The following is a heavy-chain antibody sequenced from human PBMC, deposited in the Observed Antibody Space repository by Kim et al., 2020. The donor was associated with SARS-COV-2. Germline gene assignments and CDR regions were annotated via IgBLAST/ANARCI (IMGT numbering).Heavy chain of an antibody. D-gene: IGHD1-26*01. V-gene: IGHV3-23*01. CDR2: GEST. J-gene: IGHJ4*02. CDR3: AKDMSFADY. Sequence: GESTCFVASAEGPSIISRDNSKNTLYLQLNSARAEDTAIYYCAKDMSFADYWGQGTLVTVTS.